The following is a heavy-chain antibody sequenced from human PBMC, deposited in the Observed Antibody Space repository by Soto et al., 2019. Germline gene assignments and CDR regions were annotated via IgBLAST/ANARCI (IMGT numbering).Heavy chain of an antibody. CDR3: ARTHYDFWSGYPYYFDY. Sequence: QVTLKESGPVLVKPTETLTLTCTVSGFSLSNARMGVSWIRQPPGKALEWLAHIFSNDEKSYSTYLKSRLTLSQDTSKSQVVLTMTNLDPVDTATYYCARTHYDFWSGYPYYFDYWGQGTLVTVSS. D-gene: IGHD3-3*01. V-gene: IGHV2-26*01. J-gene: IGHJ4*02. CDR2: IFSNDEK. CDR1: GFSLSNARMG.